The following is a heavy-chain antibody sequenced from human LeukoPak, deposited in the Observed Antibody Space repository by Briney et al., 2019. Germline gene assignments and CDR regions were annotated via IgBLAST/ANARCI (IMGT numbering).Heavy chain of an antibody. CDR1: GYTFTSYD. D-gene: IGHD4-23*01. CDR2: IIPIFGTA. Sequence: ASVKVSCKASGYTFTSYDINWVRQATGQGLEWMGGIIPIFGTANYAQKFQGRVTITADESTSTAYMELSSLRSEDTAVYYCARGGVDDYGGSYPFDYWGQGTLVTVSS. CDR3: ARGGVDDYGGSYPFDY. J-gene: IGHJ4*02. V-gene: IGHV1-69*13.